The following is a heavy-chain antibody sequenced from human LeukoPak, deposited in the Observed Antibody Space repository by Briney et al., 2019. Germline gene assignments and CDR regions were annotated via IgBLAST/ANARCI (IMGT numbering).Heavy chain of an antibody. CDR1: GGSISSSSYY. CDR2: IYYSGST. V-gene: IGHV4-39*01. D-gene: IGHD3-16*01. CDR3: ARHRAVTVWFDY. J-gene: IGHJ4*02. Sequence: SETLSLTCTVSGGSISSSSYYWGWIRQPPGKGLEWIGSIYYSGSTYYNPSLKSRVTISVDTSKNQFSLKLSSVTAADTAVYYCARHRAVTVWFDYWGQGTLVTVSP.